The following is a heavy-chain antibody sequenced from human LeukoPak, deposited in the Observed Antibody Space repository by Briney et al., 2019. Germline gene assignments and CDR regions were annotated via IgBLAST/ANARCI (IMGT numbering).Heavy chain of an antibody. CDR1: GFTFSSYW. J-gene: IGHJ4*02. D-gene: IGHD1-7*01. CDR2: IKQDGSEK. Sequence: GGSLRLSCAASGFTFSSYWMSWVRQAPGKGLEWVANIKQDGSEKYYVDSVKGRFTISRDNSKNTLYLQMNSLRAEDTAVYYCAKSGYNWNSWPFDYWGQGTLVTVSS. V-gene: IGHV3-7*03. CDR3: AKSGYNWNSWPFDY.